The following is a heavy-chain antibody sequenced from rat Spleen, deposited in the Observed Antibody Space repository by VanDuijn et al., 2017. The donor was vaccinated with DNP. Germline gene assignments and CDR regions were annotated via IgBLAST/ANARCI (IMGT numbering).Heavy chain of an antibody. CDR2: ISYDGSST. CDR1: GFTFSDYN. CDR3: ARDYAMDA. V-gene: IGHV5-7*01. Sequence: EVQLVESGGGLVQPGRSLKLSCAASGFTFSDYNMAWVRQAPKKGLEWVATISYDGSSTYYRDSVKGRFTISRDNAKSTLYLQMDSLRSEDTATYYCARDYAMDAWGQGTSVTVSS. J-gene: IGHJ4*01.